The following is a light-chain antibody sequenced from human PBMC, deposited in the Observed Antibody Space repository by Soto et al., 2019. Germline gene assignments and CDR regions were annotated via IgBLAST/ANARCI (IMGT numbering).Light chain of an antibody. CDR2: EVT. J-gene: IGLJ1*01. CDR1: SSDIGASNF. CDR3: SSFTGFSTV. Sequence: QSALTQPPSAPGSHGQSVTISCTGTSSDIGASNFVSWYQQHPGKAPKLVIYEVTKRPSGVPDRFSGSKFGNTASLTVSGLQTEDEADYYCSSFTGFSTVFGSGTKFTVL. V-gene: IGLV2-8*01.